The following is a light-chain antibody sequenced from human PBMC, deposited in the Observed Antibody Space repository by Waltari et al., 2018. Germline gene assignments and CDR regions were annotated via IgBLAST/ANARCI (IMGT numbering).Light chain of an antibody. J-gene: IGLJ3*02. V-gene: IGLV1-44*01. Sequence: QSVLTQPPSASGTPGQSVTIPCSGSTSNIEVNTVNWYQHRPGSAPKIPIYTNGHQPQGVPDRLSGAKCGTSASLGISGLQSDDEGHHYCATWDDRLNGRVFGGGTKLALL. CDR2: TNG. CDR3: ATWDDRLNGRV. CDR1: TSNIEVNT.